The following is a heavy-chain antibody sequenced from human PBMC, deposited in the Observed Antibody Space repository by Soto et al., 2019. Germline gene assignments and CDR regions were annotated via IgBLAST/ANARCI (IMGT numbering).Heavy chain of an antibody. Sequence: QVQLVESGGGVVQPGRSLRLSCGASGFNFHAYGMHWVRQAPGKGLEWVAMLSHDGTVTYYGDSVRGRFTVSRDESKKTVYLQMNSLSPEDRAMYYCALDWGSRGWYNWFDSWGQGTVVNVSS. D-gene: IGHD6-19*01. CDR1: GFNFHAYG. CDR3: ALDWGSRGWYNWFDS. CDR2: LSHDGTVT. V-gene: IGHV3-30*03. J-gene: IGHJ5*01.